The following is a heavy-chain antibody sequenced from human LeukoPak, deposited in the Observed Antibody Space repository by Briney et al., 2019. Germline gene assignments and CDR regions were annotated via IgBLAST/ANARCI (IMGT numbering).Heavy chain of an antibody. Sequence: SETLSLTCTVSGGSISSYYWSWIRQPPGKGLEWIGYIYYSGSTNYNPSLKSRVTISVDTSKNQFSLKLSSVTAADTAVYYCARYCTSTSCYLPYYYGMDVWGQGTTVTVSS. CDR3: ARYCTSTSCYLPYYYGMDV. D-gene: IGHD2-2*01. CDR1: GGSISSYY. CDR2: IYYSGST. V-gene: IGHV4-59*08. J-gene: IGHJ6*02.